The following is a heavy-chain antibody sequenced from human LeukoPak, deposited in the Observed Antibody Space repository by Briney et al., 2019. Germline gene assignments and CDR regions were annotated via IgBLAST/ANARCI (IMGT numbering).Heavy chain of an antibody. CDR3: ARTGGYNSPFSF. V-gene: IGHV4-59*01. CDR1: GGSISSYY. CDR2: VSYSGST. J-gene: IGHJ4*02. Sequence: SETLSLTCTVSGGSISSYYWNWVRQPPGKGLEWIGYVSYSGSTNYNPSLKSRVTISVDTSKNQFSLKLDSVTAADTAVYYCARTGGYNSPFSFWGQGALVTVSS. D-gene: IGHD5-24*01.